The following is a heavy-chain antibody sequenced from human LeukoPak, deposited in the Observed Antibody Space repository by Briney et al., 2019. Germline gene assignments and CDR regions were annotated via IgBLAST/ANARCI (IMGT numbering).Heavy chain of an antibody. J-gene: IGHJ4*02. CDR2: ISGSGAST. D-gene: IGHD6-13*01. CDR1: GFTFSSYA. Sequence: GGSLGLSCAASGFTFSSYAMSWVRQAPGKGLEWVSLISGSGASTYYADSVKGRFSISRDNSKNTLYLQINSLRADDTAVYYCARNRGVAAAGRGYYFDYWGQGTLVTVSS. V-gene: IGHV3-23*01. CDR3: ARNRGVAAAGRGYYFDY.